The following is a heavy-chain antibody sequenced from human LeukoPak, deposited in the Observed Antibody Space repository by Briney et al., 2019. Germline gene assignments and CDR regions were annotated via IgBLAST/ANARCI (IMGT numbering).Heavy chain of an antibody. CDR1: GFSVRSAH. CDR3: ARRRSGGIDY. J-gene: IGHJ4*02. D-gene: IGHD3-16*01. V-gene: IGHV3-30-3*01. CDR2: ISYGGSNK. Sequence: GGSLRLSCAASGFSVRSAHMHWVRQAPGKGLEWVAVISYGGSNKYYADSVKGRFTISRDNSKNTLYLQMNSLRAEDTAVYYCARRRSGGIDYWGQGTLVTVSS.